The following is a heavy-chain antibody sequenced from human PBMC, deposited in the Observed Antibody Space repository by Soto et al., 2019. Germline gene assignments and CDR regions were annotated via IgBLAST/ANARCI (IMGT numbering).Heavy chain of an antibody. J-gene: IGHJ4*02. CDR1: GGSISSSSYY. CDR2: IYYSGST. CDR3: ARYEGVHQAALGY. D-gene: IGHD6-25*01. V-gene: IGHV4-39*01. Sequence: QLQLQESGPGLVKPSETLSLTCTVSGGSISSSSYYWGWIRQPPGKGLEWIGSIYYSGSTYYNPSLKSRVTISVDTSTNQFSLKLSSVTAADTAVYYCARYEGVHQAALGYWGQGTLVTVSS.